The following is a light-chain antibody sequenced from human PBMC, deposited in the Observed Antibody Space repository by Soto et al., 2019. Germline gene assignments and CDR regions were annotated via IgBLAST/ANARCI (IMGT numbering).Light chain of an antibody. CDR2: GTS. Sequence: EIVMTQSPATLSVSPGERATLSCRASQSVSSNLAWYQQKPGQAPRLLIYGTSTRATGIPARVSGSVSGTEFTLTISSLQSEDFAVYYCQQYNNWPPGTFGQGTKVDIK. V-gene: IGKV3-15*01. CDR1: QSVSSN. J-gene: IGKJ1*01. CDR3: QQYNNWPPGT.